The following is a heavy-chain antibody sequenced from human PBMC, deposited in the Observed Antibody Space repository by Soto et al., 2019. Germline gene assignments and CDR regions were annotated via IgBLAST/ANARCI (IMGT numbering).Heavy chain of an antibody. CDR1: GGSISSYY. J-gene: IGHJ6*02. V-gene: IGHV4-59*01. Sequence: SETLSLTCIVCGGSISSYYWSWIRQPPGKGLEWIGYIYYSGSTNYNPSLKSRVTISVDTSKNQFSLKLSSVTAADTAVYYCARDDEGMDVWGQGTTVTVSS. CDR3: ARDDEGMDV. CDR2: IYYSGST.